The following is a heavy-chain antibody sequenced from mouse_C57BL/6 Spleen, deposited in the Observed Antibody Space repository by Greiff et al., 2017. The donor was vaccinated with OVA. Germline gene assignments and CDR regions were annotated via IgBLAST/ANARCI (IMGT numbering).Heavy chain of an antibody. CDR1: GFTFNTYA. CDR2: IRSKSSNYAT. J-gene: IGHJ4*01. D-gene: IGHD2-5*01. CDR3: VRDETYYSTSYYAMDY. V-gene: IGHV10-3*01. Sequence: EVQLVESGGGLVQPKGSLKLSCAASGFTFNTYAMHWVRQAPGKGLEWVARIRSKSSNYATYYADSVKDRFTISRDDSQSMLYLQMNNLKTEDTAMYYCVRDETYYSTSYYAMDYWGQGTSVTVSS.